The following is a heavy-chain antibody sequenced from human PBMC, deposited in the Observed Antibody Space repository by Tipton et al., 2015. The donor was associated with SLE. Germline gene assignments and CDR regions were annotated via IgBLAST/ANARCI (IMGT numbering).Heavy chain of an antibody. V-gene: IGHV4-39*01. D-gene: IGHD3-3*01. CDR3: ARHVSITIFGVVMGGWFDP. J-gene: IGHJ5*02. Sequence: TLSLTCTVSGGSISSSSFNWGWIRQPPGKGLEWIGSIYYSGSTYYNPSLKSRVTISVDTSKNQFSLKLSSVTAADTAVYYCARHVSITIFGVVMGGWFDPWGQGTLVTVSS. CDR1: GGSISSSSFN. CDR2: IYYSGST.